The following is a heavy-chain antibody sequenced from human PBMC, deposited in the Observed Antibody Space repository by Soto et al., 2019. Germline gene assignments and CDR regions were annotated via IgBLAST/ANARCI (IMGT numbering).Heavy chain of an antibody. V-gene: IGHV3-21*01. J-gene: IGHJ5*02. CDR3: ARDHQKTYYYDSSGHDWLDP. Sequence: PGGSLRLSCAASGFTFSSYSMNWVRQAPGKGLEWVSSISSSSSYIYYADSVKGRFTISRDNAKNSLYLQMNSLRAEDTAVYYCARDHQKTYYYDSSGHDWLDPWGQGTLGTVS. D-gene: IGHD3-22*01. CDR1: GFTFSSYS. CDR2: ISSSSSYI.